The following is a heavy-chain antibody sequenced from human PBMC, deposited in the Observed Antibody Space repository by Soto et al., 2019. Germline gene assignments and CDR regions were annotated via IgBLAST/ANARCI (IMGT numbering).Heavy chain of an antibody. J-gene: IGHJ4*02. V-gene: IGHV3-11*01. CDR1: GFTFSVYY. CDR2: ISGSGKTI. CDR3: ARDGGRGWDLDN. Sequence: QVQLVESGGGLVRPGGSLRLSCAASGFTFSVYYMSWIRQAPGKGLEWVSHISGSGKTIYYADSVKGRFSISRDNAEKSLYLQMNSLRGEDTGVYSCARDGGRGWDLDNWGQGTLVTVSS. D-gene: IGHD6-19*01.